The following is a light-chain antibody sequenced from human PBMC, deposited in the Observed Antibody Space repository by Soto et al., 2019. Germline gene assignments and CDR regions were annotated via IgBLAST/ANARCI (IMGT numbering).Light chain of an antibody. Sequence: EIVMTQSPATLSVSPGERATLSCRASQSVSSNLAWYQQKPGQAPRLLIYGTSTRATGIPARFSGSGSGPAFTLTINKLQSEDYVVYYCQQYNNRHPHPFGGGTKVEIK. CDR1: QSVSSN. CDR2: GTS. J-gene: IGKJ4*01. V-gene: IGKV3-15*01. CDR3: QQYNNRHPHP.